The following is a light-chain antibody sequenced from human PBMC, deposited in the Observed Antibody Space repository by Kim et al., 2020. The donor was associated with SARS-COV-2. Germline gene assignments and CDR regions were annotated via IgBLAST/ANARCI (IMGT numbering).Light chain of an antibody. Sequence: LSPGERATLSCRASQGISSYLAWYQQKPGQAPRLLIYDASNRATGIPARFSGSGSGTDFTLTISSLEPEDFAVYYCQQRSNWPITFGQGTRLEIK. V-gene: IGKV3-11*01. CDR3: QQRSNWPIT. CDR2: DAS. CDR1: QGISSY. J-gene: IGKJ5*01.